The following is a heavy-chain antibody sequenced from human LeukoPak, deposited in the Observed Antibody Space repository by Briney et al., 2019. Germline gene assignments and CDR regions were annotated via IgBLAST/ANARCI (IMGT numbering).Heavy chain of an antibody. CDR1: GFTFSSYA. CDR3: AKDGYYGSGSYYSPLS. J-gene: IGHJ4*02. CDR2: ISGSGGST. D-gene: IGHD3-10*01. V-gene: IGHV3-23*01. Sequence: GGSLRLSCAASGFTFSSYAMSWVRQAPGKGLESVSAISGSGGSTYYADSVKGRFTISRDNSKNTLYLQMNSLRAEDTAVYYCAKDGYYGSGSYYSPLSWGQGTLVTVSS.